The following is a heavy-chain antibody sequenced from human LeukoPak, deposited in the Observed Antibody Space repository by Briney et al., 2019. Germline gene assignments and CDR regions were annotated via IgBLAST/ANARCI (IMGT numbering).Heavy chain of an antibody. CDR2: IYPGDSDT. CDR3: ARLNEGYCSGGSCYRGLFDY. CDR1: GYSFTSYW. Sequence: GESLKISCKGSGYSFTSYWISWVRQMPGKGLEWMGIIYPGDSDTRYSPSFQGQVTISADRSISTAYLQWSSLKASDTAMYYCARLNEGYCSGGSCYRGLFDYWGQGTLVTVSS. D-gene: IGHD2-15*01. V-gene: IGHV5-51*01. J-gene: IGHJ4*02.